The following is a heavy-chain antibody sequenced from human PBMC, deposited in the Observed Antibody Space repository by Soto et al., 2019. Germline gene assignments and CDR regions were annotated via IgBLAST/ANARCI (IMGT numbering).Heavy chain of an antibody. CDR1: AYSFTSYG. D-gene: IGHD6-19*01. Sequence: QVYLVQSGGEVKKPGASVKVSCKASAYSFTSYGITWVRQAPGQGLEWMGWINVYNGLTNYAQKLQGRVTMTTDTSTSTAYLEMRSLTSDDTAMYYCARAPRIAVAASDFDYWGQGTQVTVSS. CDR3: ARAPRIAVAASDFDY. V-gene: IGHV1-18*04. J-gene: IGHJ4*02. CDR2: INVYNGLT.